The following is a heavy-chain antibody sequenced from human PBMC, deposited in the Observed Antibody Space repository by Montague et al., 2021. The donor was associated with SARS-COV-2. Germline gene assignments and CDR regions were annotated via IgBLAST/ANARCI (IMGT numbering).Heavy chain of an antibody. CDR3: ARGVLTTHMLVIVMAGASYCFDP. V-gene: IGHV4-34*01. D-gene: IGHD3-22*01. Sequence: SETLSLTCAVYGGSFSDYYWTWIRQSPGEGLEWIGEINHIGTTNYNQSLKSRVGISKDTSKNQVSLRLNTVTAADTAVYYCARGVLTTHMLVIVMAGASYCFDPWGQGTLVTVSS. CDR1: GGSFSDYY. CDR2: INHIGTT. J-gene: IGHJ5*02.